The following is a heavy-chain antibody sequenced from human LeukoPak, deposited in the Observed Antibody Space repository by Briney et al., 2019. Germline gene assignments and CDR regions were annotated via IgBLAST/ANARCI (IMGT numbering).Heavy chain of an antibody. CDR1: GGSISSYY. V-gene: IGHV4-59*08. Sequence: SETLSLTCTVSGGSISSYYWSWIRQPPGKGLEWIGYIYYSGSTNYNPSLKSRVTISVDTSKNQFSLKLSSVTAADTAVYYCARRRGDYWGQGTLVTVSS. D-gene: IGHD3-10*01. CDR3: ARRRGDY. CDR2: IYYSGST. J-gene: IGHJ4*02.